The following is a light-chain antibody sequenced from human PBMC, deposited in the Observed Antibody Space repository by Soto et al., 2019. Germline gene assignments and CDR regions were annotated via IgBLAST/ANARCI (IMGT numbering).Light chain of an antibody. CDR1: ENLRTF. J-gene: IGKJ1*01. CDR2: GAS. Sequence: EIVLTQSPATLSLSPGERATLSCRATENLRTFLAWYQQKAGQAPRLLIYGASSRATGIPDRFSGSGSGTDFTLTISRLEPEDFAVYYCQHYGSSPRTFGQGTKVEIK. V-gene: IGKV3-20*01. CDR3: QHYGSSPRT.